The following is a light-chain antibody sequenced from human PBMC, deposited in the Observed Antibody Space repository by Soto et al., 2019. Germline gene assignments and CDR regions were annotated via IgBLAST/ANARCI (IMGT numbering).Light chain of an antibody. CDR2: DAS. Sequence: DIQMTQSPSSLSASVGDRVTITCQASQDISNYLNWYQQKPGKAPKLLIYDASNLETGVPSRFSGSGSGTDFTFTISSLQTEDIATYYWQQYDNVPWTFGQGTKVDIK. CDR3: QQYDNVPWT. CDR1: QDISNY. J-gene: IGKJ1*01. V-gene: IGKV1-33*01.